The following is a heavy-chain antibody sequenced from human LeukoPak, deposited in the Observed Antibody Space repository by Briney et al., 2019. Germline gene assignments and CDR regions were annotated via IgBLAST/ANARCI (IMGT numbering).Heavy chain of an antibody. CDR1: GFTFSSYA. CDR2: IKQDGSAK. Sequence: GGSLRLSCAASGFTFSSYAMHWVRQAPGKGLEWVANIKQDGSAKYYVDSVKGRFTISRDNSKNTLYLQMNSLRAEDTAVYYCAGRESGTSRDYWGQGTLVTVSS. D-gene: IGHD3-3*01. CDR3: AGRESGTSRDY. V-gene: IGHV3-7*03. J-gene: IGHJ4*02.